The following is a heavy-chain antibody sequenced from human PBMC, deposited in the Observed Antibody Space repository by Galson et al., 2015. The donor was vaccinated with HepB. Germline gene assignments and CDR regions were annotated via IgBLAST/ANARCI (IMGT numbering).Heavy chain of an antibody. Sequence: SLRLSCAASGFTFSSYAMNWVRQAPGKGLEWVSAMSKSGGSTYYIDSVKGRFTISRDNSKNTLYLQMNSLGAEDTAVYYCAKPYCGGDCYSGFDYWGQGTLVTVSS. D-gene: IGHD2-21*02. V-gene: IGHV3-23*01. CDR2: MSKSGGST. CDR3: AKPYCGGDCYSGFDY. J-gene: IGHJ4*02. CDR1: GFTFSSYA.